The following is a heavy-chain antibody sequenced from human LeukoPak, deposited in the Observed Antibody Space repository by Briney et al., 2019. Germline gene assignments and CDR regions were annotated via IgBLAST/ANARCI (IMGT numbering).Heavy chain of an antibody. CDR2: ISYDGSNK. Sequence: GGSLRLSCAASGFTFSSYGMHWVRQAPGKGLEWVAVISYDGSNKYYADSVKGRFTISRDNSKNTLYLQMNSLRAEDTAVYYCAKEWGYGDYDFDYWGQGTLVTVSS. D-gene: IGHD4-17*01. V-gene: IGHV3-30*18. CDR3: AKEWGYGDYDFDY. J-gene: IGHJ4*02. CDR1: GFTFSSYG.